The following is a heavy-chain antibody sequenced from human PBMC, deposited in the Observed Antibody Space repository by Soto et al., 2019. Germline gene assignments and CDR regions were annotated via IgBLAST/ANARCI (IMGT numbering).Heavy chain of an antibody. Sequence: GGSLRLSCAASGFTFSSYGMHWVRQAPGKGLEWVAVIWYDGSNKYYADSVKGRFTISRDNSKNTLYLQMNSLRAEDTAVYYCARDSEAKRFGEWLSPLYYYGMDGWGQGTTDTFSS. V-gene: IGHV3-33*01. D-gene: IGHD3-16*01. J-gene: IGHJ6*02. CDR3: ARDSEAKRFGEWLSPLYYYGMDG. CDR2: IWYDGSNK. CDR1: GFTFSSYG.